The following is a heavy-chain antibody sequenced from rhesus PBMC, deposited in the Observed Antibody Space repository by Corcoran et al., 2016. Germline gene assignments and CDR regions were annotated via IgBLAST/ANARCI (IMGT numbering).Heavy chain of an antibody. CDR3: ARHHYGSGYYWYFDI. V-gene: IGHV4-65*01. CDR1: GGSISSSNW. Sequence: QVQLQESGPGLVKPSETLSLTCAVSGGSISSSNWWSWIRQSPGKGLEWIGYIYGSSGSTSYNPSLKSRVTISTDTSKNQFSLKLSSVTAADTAVYYCARHHYGSGYYWYFDIWGPGTPITISS. J-gene: IGHJ2*01. D-gene: IGHD3-28*01. CDR2: IYGSSGST.